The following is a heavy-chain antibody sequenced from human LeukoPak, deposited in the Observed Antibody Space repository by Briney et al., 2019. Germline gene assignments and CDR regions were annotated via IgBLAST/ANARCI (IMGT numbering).Heavy chain of an antibody. Sequence: PSETLSLTCTVSGGSISSSSYYWGWIRQPPGKGLEWIGSIYYSGSTYYNPSLKSRVTISVDKSKNQFSLKLSSVTAADTAVYYCARVPRPYSSSYDWGQGTLVTVSS. J-gene: IGHJ4*02. CDR3: ARVPRPYSSSYD. CDR1: GGSISSSSYY. CDR2: IYYSGST. D-gene: IGHD6-13*01. V-gene: IGHV4-39*07.